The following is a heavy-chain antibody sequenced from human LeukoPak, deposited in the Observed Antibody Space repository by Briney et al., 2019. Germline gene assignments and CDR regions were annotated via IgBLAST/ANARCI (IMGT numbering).Heavy chain of an antibody. CDR3: ARDTTSPIVLMVYAPTDAFDI. CDR2: IYTSGST. CDR1: GGSISSYY. Sequence: PSETLSLTCTVSGGSISSYYWSWIRQPAGKGLEWIGRIYTSGSTNYNPSLKSRVTMSVDTSKNQFSLKLSSVTAADTAVYYCARDTTSPIVLMVYAPTDAFDIWGQGTMVTVSS. J-gene: IGHJ3*02. V-gene: IGHV4-4*07. D-gene: IGHD2-8*01.